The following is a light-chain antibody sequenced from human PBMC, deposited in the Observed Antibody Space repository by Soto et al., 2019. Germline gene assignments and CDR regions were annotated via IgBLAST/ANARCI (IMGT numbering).Light chain of an antibody. Sequence: DIQMTQSPSSVSASVGDRVTITCRASQGISGWLAWYQQKPGKAPDLLIYAASSLQSGVPSRFSGSGSGTDFTLTISSLQPEDSATYYCQQADSFPWTFGQGTKVEI. CDR3: QQADSFPWT. J-gene: IGKJ1*01. CDR2: AAS. CDR1: QGISGW. V-gene: IGKV1-12*01.